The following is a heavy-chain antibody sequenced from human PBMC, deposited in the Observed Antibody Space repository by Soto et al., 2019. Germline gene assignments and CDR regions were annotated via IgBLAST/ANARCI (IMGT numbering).Heavy chain of an antibody. J-gene: IGHJ4*02. CDR2: ISASGGAT. D-gene: IGHD1-26*01. CDR3: AKDVEGGSLFRGAFDY. Sequence: GGSLRLSCVSSRFTFTSYAMSWVRQAPGKGLEWVAAISASGGATIHADSVKGRLTISRDNSKNTLYLQMNSLRAEDTAVYYCAKDVEGGSLFRGAFDYWGQGTQVTVSS. V-gene: IGHV3-23*01. CDR1: RFTFTSYA.